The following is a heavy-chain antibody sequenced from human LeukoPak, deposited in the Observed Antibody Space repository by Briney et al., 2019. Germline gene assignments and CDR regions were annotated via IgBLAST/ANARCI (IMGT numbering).Heavy chain of an antibody. J-gene: IGHJ5*02. D-gene: IGHD3-10*01. V-gene: IGHV4-34*01. Sequence: GSLRLSCAASGFTFSSYAMSWIRQPPGKGLEWIGEINHSGSTNYNPSLKSRVTISVDTSKNQFSLKLSSVTAADTAVYYCARGSLYYYGSGNNWFDPWGQGTLVTVSS. CDR2: INHSGST. CDR1: GFTFSSYA. CDR3: ARGSLYYYGSGNNWFDP.